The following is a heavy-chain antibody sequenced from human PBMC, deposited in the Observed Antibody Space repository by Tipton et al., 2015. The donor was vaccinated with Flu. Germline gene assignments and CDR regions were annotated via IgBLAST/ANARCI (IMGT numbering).Heavy chain of an antibody. D-gene: IGHD1-26*01. V-gene: IGHV4-30-2*01. Sequence: TLSLTCFISGGSMTNGGYSWSWIRQPPGKGLEWVGFMYHGGSTVYNPSLKSRVTISVDRSKNQFSLKVTSVTAADTAVYYCARFSASHNWLGPWGQGLLVTVSS. J-gene: IGHJ5*02. CDR3: ARFSASHNWLGP. CDR1: GGSMTNGGYS. CDR2: MYHGGST.